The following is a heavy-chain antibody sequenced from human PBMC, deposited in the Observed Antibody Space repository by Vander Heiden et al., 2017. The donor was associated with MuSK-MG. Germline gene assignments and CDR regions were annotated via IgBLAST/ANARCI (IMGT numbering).Heavy chain of an antibody. D-gene: IGHD3-16*02. V-gene: IGHV1-69*01. CDR2: IIPIFGTA. Sequence: QVQLVQSGAEVKKPGSSVKVSCKASGGTFSSYAISWVRQAPGQGLEWMGGIIPIFGTANYAQKVQGRVTITADESTSTAYMELSRMRSEDTAVYYYARAWGSFSNWYFDLWGRGTLVTVSS. CDR3: ARAWGSFSNWYFDL. J-gene: IGHJ2*01. CDR1: GGTFSSYA.